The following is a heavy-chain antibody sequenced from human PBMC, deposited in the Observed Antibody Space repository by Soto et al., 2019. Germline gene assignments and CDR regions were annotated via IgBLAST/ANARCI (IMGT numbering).Heavy chain of an antibody. CDR3: ARQHSSGWYPKGWFDP. CDR1: GGSISSSSYY. D-gene: IGHD6-19*01. V-gene: IGHV4-39*01. J-gene: IGHJ5*02. Sequence: QLQLQESGPGLVKPSETLSLTCTVSGGSISSSSYYWGWIRQPPGKGLEWIGSIYYSGSTYYNPSLKSRVTISVDTSKNQFSLKLSSVTAADTAVYYCARQHSSGWYPKGWFDPWGQGTLVTVSS. CDR2: IYYSGST.